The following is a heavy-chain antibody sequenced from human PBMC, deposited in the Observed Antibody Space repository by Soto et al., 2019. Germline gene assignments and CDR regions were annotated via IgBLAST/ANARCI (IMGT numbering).Heavy chain of an antibody. D-gene: IGHD6-13*01. J-gene: IGHJ5*02. V-gene: IGHV4-30-4*01. Sequence: QVQLQESGPGLVKPSQTLSLTCTVSGGSISSGDYYWSWIRQPPGKGLEWIGYIYYSGSTYYNPSLKSRVTISVDTSTHEFSLKLSSVTAADTAVYYWARARPDGSRLDPWGQGTLVTVSS. CDR3: ARARPDGSRLDP. CDR2: IYYSGST. CDR1: GGSISSGDYY.